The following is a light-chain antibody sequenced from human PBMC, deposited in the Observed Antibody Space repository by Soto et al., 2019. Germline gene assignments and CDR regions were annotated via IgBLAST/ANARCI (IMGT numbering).Light chain of an antibody. J-gene: IGLJ3*02. V-gene: IGLV1-40*01. CDR3: QSYDSSLSGS. CDR2: GNS. Sequence: QSVLTQPPSVSGSPGQTVTISCTGSSSNIGAGYDVHWYQQLPGTAPRPLIYGNSNQPSGVPDRFSGSKSGTSASLAITGLQAEDEDDYYCQSYDSSLSGSFGGGTKLTVL. CDR1: SSNIGAGYD.